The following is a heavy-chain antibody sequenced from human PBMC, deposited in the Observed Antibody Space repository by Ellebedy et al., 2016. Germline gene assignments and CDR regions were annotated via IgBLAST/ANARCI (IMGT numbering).Heavy chain of an antibody. CDR2: IWYDGSNK. V-gene: IGHV3-33*08. D-gene: IGHD2-21*02. J-gene: IGHJ6*02. CDR3: ARGHRLHIVVVTATLYGMDV. Sequence: GGSLRLSCAASGFTFSSYGMHWVRQAPGKGLEWVAVIWYDGSNKYYADSVKGRFTISRDNSKNTLYLQMNSLRAEDTAVYYCARGHRLHIVVVTATLYGMDVWGQGTTVTVSS. CDR1: GFTFSSYG.